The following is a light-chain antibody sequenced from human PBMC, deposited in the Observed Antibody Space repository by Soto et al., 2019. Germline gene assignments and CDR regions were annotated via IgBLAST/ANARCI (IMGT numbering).Light chain of an antibody. CDR2: DAS. CDR1: QSVSSY. J-gene: IGKJ1*01. Sequence: EIVLTQSPATLSLSPGERATLSCRARQSVSSYLAWYQQKPGQAPRLLIYDASNRATGIPARFSGSGSGTDFTLTISSLQSEDFAVYYCQQYNKRPPWTFGQGTKVDIK. V-gene: IGKV3-11*01. CDR3: QQYNKRPPWT.